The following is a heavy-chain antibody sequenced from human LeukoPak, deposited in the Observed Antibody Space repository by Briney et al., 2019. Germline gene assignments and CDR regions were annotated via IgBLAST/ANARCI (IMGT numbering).Heavy chain of an antibody. CDR1: GFTVSNNY. J-gene: IGHJ4*02. CDR2: MSGDATST. D-gene: IGHD6-13*01. Sequence: GGSLRLSCAASGFTVSNNYMNWVRQAPGKGMEWVPTMSGDATSTYYADSVKGRFTISRDNSKNTLYLQMNSLRAEDTAVYYCAKRTSGSSWYSSDSWGQGTLVTVSS. CDR3: AKRTSGSSWYSSDS. V-gene: IGHV3-23*01.